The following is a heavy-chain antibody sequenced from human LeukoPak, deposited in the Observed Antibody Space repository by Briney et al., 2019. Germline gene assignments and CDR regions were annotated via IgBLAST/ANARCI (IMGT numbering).Heavy chain of an antibody. CDR2: INTKTGNP. Sequence: ASVKVSCKASGYSFTSYAMNWVRQASGQGLEWMGWINTKTGNPTYAQGFTGRFVFSLDTSVSTAYLQISSLKAEDTAVYYCAGEVRAFDYWGQGTLVTVSS. CDR3: AGEVRAFDY. D-gene: IGHD4-11*01. CDR1: GYSFTSYA. V-gene: IGHV7-4-1*02. J-gene: IGHJ4*02.